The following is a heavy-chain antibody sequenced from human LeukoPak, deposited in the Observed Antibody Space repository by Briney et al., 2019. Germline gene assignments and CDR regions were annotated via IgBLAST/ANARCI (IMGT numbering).Heavy chain of an antibody. Sequence: SVKVSCKASGGTFSSYAISWVRQAPGQGLEWMGGIIPIFGTANYAQKFQGRVTITADESTSTAYMELSSLRSEDTAVYYRAGTIPSGGDGYSFFDYWGQGTLVTVSS. V-gene: IGHV1-69*13. CDR3: AGTIPSGGDGYSFFDY. D-gene: IGHD5-24*01. CDR1: GGTFSSYA. CDR2: IIPIFGTA. J-gene: IGHJ4*02.